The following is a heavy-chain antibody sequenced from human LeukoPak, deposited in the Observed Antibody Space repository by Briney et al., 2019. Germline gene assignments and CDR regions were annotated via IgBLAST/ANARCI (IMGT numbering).Heavy chain of an antibody. CDR1: GYTFTSYW. V-gene: IGHV5-51*01. Sequence: GESLKISCEGSGYTFTSYWIAWVRQMPGKGLEWMGIIYPGDSDTRYSPSFQGQVTISADKSISTAYLQWSSLTASDTAMYYCARHPVFRDAFDIWGQGTMVTVSS. D-gene: IGHD3-3*01. J-gene: IGHJ3*02. CDR3: ARHPVFRDAFDI. CDR2: IYPGDSDT.